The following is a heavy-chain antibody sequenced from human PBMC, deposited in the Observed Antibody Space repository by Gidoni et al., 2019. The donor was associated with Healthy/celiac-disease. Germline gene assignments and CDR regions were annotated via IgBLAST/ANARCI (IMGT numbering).Heavy chain of an antibody. CDR2: IIPIFGTA. Sequence: QVQLVQSGAEVKKPGSSVKVSCKASGGPFSSYAISWVRQAPGQGLEWMGGIIPIFGTANYAQKFQGRVTITADESTSTAYMELSSLRSEDTAVYYCAREESAYSSGPGNYWGQGTLVTVSS. CDR3: AREESAYSSGPGNY. CDR1: GGPFSSYA. D-gene: IGHD6-19*01. V-gene: IGHV1-69*01. J-gene: IGHJ4*02.